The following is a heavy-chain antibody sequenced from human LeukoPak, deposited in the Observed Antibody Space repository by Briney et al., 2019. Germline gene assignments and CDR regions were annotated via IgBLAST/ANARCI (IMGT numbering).Heavy chain of an antibody. CDR2: IYYSGST. J-gene: IGHJ4*02. CDR3: ARETLRCLDY. CDR1: GGSISSYY. D-gene: IGHD4-17*01. Sequence: SVTLSLTCTVSGGSISSYYWSWIRQPPGKGLEWIGYIYYSGSTNYNPSLKSRVTISVDTSKNQFSLKLSSVTAADTAVYYCARETLRCLDYWGQGTLVTVSS. V-gene: IGHV4-59*01.